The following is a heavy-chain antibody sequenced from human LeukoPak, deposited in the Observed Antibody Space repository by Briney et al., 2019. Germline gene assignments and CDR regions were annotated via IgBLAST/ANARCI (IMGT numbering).Heavy chain of an antibody. J-gene: IGHJ3*02. CDR1: GGSFSGYY. D-gene: IGHD1-26*01. CDR2: INHSGST. CDR3: AREGEKWELLRHDAFDI. V-gene: IGHV4-34*01. Sequence: SETLSLTCAVYGGSFSGYYWSWIRQPPGKGVEWIGEINHSGSTNYNPSLKSRVTISVDTSKTQFSLKLSSVTAADTAVYYCAREGEKWELLRHDAFDIWGQGTMVTVSS.